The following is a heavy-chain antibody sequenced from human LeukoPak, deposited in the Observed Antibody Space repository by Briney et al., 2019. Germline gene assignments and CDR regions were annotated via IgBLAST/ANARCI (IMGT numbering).Heavy chain of an antibody. J-gene: IGHJ4*02. CDR1: GFTFSSYW. V-gene: IGHV3-7*01. CDR3: ATPTAGTWHFDY. Sequence: GGSLRLSCAASGFTFSSYWMTWVRQAPGKGLEWVANIKQDASERYYVDSVKGRFTISRDNAKHSLYLQMNSLRAEDTAVYYCATPTAGTWHFDYWGQGTLVTVSS. D-gene: IGHD1-1*01. CDR2: IKQDASER.